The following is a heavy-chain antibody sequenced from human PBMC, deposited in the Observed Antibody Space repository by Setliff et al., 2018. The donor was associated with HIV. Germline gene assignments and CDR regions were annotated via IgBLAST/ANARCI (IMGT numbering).Heavy chain of an antibody. Sequence: PGGSLRLSCAASGFSFSNYWMHWVRQAPGKGLVWVSRINSDGSSTSYADSVKGRFTISRDNPKNMLYLQMNSLRVEDTAVYFCAAQGVLWGQGTQVTVSS. CDR3: AAQGVL. CDR2: INSDGSST. CDR1: GFSFSNYW. V-gene: IGHV3-74*01. J-gene: IGHJ4*02.